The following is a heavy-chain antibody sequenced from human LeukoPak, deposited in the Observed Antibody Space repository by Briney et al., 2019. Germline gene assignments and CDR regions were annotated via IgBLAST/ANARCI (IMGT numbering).Heavy chain of an antibody. V-gene: IGHV4-4*07. CDR1: GGSFSDYY. J-gene: IGHJ5*02. Sequence: PSETLSLTCTVSGGSFSDYYWSWIRQPAGKGLEWIGRLYPSGSTNYNPSLKSRLTMSLDTSKNQFSLKLSSVTAADTAVYYCARVGLRQTAWFDPWGQGIPVTVSS. D-gene: IGHD5-12*01. CDR3: ARVGLRQTAWFDP. CDR2: LYPSGST.